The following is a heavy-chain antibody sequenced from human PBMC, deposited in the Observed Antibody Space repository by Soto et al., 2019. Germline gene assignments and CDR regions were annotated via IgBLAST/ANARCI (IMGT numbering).Heavy chain of an antibody. D-gene: IGHD2-2*01. V-gene: IGHV1-69*13. J-gene: IGHJ6*02. Sequence: VASVKVSCKASGGTFSSYAISWVRQAPGQGLEWMGGIIPIFGTANYAQKFQGRVTITADESTSTAYMELSSLRSEDTAAYYCARARHIRYCSSTSCYYVYYYGMDVWGQGTTVTVSS. CDR3: ARARHIRYCSSTSCYYVYYYGMDV. CDR2: IIPIFGTA. CDR1: GGTFSSYA.